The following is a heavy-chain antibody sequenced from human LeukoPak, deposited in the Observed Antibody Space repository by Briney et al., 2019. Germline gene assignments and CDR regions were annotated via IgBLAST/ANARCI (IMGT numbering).Heavy chain of an antibody. CDR2: INPSGGST. CDR1: GYTFTSYY. V-gene: IGHV1-46*01. J-gene: IGHJ4*02. Sequence: ASVKVSCKASGYTFTSYYMHWVRQAPGQGLEWMGIINPSGGSTSYAQKFQGGVTMTRDTSTSTVYMELSSLRSDDTAVYYCARVWRRGYCSSTSCLGAFDYWGQGTLVTVSS. CDR3: ARVWRRGYCSSTSCLGAFDY. D-gene: IGHD2-2*01.